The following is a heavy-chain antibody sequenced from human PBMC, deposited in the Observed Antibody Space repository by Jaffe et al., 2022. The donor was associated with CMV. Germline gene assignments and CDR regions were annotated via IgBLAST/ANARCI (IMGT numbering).Heavy chain of an antibody. V-gene: IGHV4-4*07. CDR2: VNKSGST. J-gene: IGHJ3*02. Sequence: QVQLQQSGPGLVRASETLSLTCTVSGGSLNTYYWTYIRQPAGKGLEWIGRVNKSGSTNYNPSLKSRVIMSVDKTKNHFSLKLSSVTAADTAVYYCARDASGWPENDAFDIWGQGTMVTVSS. CDR3: ARDASGWPENDAFDI. D-gene: IGHD6-25*01. CDR1: GGSLNTYY.